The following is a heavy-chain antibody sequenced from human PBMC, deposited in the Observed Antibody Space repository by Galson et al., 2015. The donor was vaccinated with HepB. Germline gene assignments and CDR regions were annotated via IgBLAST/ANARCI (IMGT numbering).Heavy chain of an antibody. CDR3: ARDNSVGGLDY. D-gene: IGHD3-10*01. J-gene: IGHJ4*02. CDR2: IYYSGST. CDR1: GGSISSSGYY. V-gene: IGHV4-31*03. Sequence: TLSLTCTVSGGSISSSGYYWSWIRQHPGKGLEWIGYIYYSGSTYYNPSLKSRVTISVDTSENQFSLKLSSVTAADTAVYYCARDNSVGGLDYWGQGTLVTVSS.